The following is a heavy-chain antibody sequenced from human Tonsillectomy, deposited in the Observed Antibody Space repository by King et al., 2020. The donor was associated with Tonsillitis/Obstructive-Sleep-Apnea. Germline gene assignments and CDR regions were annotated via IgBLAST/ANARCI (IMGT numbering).Heavy chain of an antibody. CDR2: ISSSGSTI. V-gene: IGHV3-48*03. J-gene: IGHJ4*02. D-gene: IGHD3-3*01. Sequence: VQLVESGGGLVQPGGSLRLSCAASGFTFSSYEMNXVRQAPGKGLEWVSYISSSGSTIYYADSVKGRFTISRDNAKNSLYLQMNSLRAEDPAVFYCARXDFWSXYGFXYWGXXTLVTVS. CDR3: ARXDFWSXYGFXY. CDR1: GFTFSSYE.